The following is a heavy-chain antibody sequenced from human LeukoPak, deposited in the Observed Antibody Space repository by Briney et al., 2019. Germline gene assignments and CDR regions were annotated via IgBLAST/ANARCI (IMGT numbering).Heavy chain of an antibody. CDR3: ARDFSQLGTGIRWFDL. D-gene: IGHD7-27*01. J-gene: IGHJ5*02. V-gene: IGHV1-3*01. CDR2: INADNGNT. Sequence: ASVKVSCKASGYTFTSYAMHWVRQAPGQRLEWMGWINADNGNTKYSQKFQGRVTITRDTSASTAYMELSSLRSEDTAVYYCARDFSQLGTGIRWFDLWGQGTLVTVSS. CDR1: GYTFTSYA.